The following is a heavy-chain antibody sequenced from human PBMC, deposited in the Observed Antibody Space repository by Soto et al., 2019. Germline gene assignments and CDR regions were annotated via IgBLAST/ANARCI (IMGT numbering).Heavy chain of an antibody. CDR1: GGSIRSYY. D-gene: IGHD5-18*01. CDR3: ARISSVDPYGYVNGGLDV. J-gene: IGHJ6*02. V-gene: IGHV4-59*01. Sequence: SETLSLTCSVSGGSIRSYYWSWIRQSPEKGLEWIGYFYHSGNSNYNPSLKSRVTISVDTSKNQLSLGLRSVTAADTAVYFCARISSVDPYGYVNGGLDVWGQGTTVTVSS. CDR2: FYHSGNS.